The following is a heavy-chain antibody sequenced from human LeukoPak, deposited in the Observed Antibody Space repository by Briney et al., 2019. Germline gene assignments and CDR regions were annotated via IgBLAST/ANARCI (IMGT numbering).Heavy chain of an antibody. Sequence: SETLSLTCTVSGGSISSYYWSWIRQPPGKGLEWIGYIYYSGSTNYNPSLKSRVTISVDTFKNQFSLKLSSVTAADTAVYYCARGPSGYFLYFQHWGQGTLVTVSS. CDR2: IYYSGST. V-gene: IGHV4-59*08. CDR1: GGSISSYY. CDR3: ARGPSGYFLYFQH. J-gene: IGHJ1*01. D-gene: IGHD3-22*01.